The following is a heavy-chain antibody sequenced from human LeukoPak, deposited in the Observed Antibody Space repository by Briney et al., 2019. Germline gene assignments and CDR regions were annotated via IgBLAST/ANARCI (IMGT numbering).Heavy chain of an antibody. Sequence: PGGSPRLSCAASGFTFSSYAMSWVRQAPGKGLEWVSAISGSGGSTYYADSVKGRFTISRDNSKNTLYLQMNSLRAEDTAVYYCAKNGGGYCSSTSCPIDYWGQGTLVTVSS. CDR3: AKNGGGYCSSTSCPIDY. J-gene: IGHJ4*02. CDR2: ISGSGGST. D-gene: IGHD2-2*01. CDR1: GFTFSSYA. V-gene: IGHV3-23*01.